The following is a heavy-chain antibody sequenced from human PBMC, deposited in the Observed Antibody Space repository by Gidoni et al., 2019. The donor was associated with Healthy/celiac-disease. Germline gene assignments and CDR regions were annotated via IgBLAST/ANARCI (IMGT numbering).Heavy chain of an antibody. CDR2: INPNSGGT. D-gene: IGHD1-26*01. CDR3: ARSLTLRIVGATEGFDY. V-gene: IGHV1-2*02. CDR1: GYTFTGYY. Sequence: QVQLVQSGAEVKKPGASVKVSCKASGYTFTGYYMHWVRQAPGQGLEWMGWINPNSGGTNYAQKFQGRVTMTRDTSISTAYMELSRLRSDDTAVYYCARSLTLRIVGATEGFDYWGQGTLVTVSS. J-gene: IGHJ4*02.